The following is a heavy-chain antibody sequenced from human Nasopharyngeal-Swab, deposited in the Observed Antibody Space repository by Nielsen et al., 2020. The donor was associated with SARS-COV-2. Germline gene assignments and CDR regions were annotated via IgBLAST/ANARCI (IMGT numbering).Heavy chain of an antibody. J-gene: IGHJ1*01. CDR2: IKQDGSEK. D-gene: IGHD6-13*01. V-gene: IGHV3-7*01. Sequence: GGSLRLSCAASGFTFSDYYMSWIRQAPGKGLEWVANIKQDGSEKYYVDSVKGRFTISRDNAKNSLYLQMNSLRAEDTAVYYCARDRYSSSWYVPEYFQHWGQGTLVTVSS. CDR1: GFTFSDYY. CDR3: ARDRYSSSWYVPEYFQH.